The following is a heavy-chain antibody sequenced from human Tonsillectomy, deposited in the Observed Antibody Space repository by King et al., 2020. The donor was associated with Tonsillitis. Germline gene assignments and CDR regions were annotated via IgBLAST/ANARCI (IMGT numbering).Heavy chain of an antibody. J-gene: IGHJ4*02. CDR3: ARDLHCGGDCYFDY. D-gene: IGHD2-21*02. V-gene: IGHV1-69*06. CDR1: GGIFDTYA. CDR2: ITPISGAA. Sequence: HVQLVESGAEVKKPGSSVKVSCTVSGGIFDTYAFSWLRQTPGQGPEWVGGITPISGAAKYAQNFQGRVTITADRSSSTIYMELGSLTSEDTAVYYCARDLHCGGDCYFDYWGQGTLVTVSP.